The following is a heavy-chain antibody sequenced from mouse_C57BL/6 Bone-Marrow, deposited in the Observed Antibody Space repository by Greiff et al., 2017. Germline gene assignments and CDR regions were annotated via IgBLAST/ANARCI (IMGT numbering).Heavy chain of an antibody. J-gene: IGHJ1*03. CDR3: TRRTGTWYFDV. Sequence: VHLVESGAELVRPGASVTLSCKASGYTFTDYEMHWVKQTPVHGLEWIGAIDPETGGTAYNQKFKGKAILTADNSSSTAYMELRSLTSEDSAVYYCTRRTGTWYFDVWGTGTTVTVSS. V-gene: IGHV1-15*01. CDR2: IDPETGGT. D-gene: IGHD4-1*01. CDR1: GYTFTDYE.